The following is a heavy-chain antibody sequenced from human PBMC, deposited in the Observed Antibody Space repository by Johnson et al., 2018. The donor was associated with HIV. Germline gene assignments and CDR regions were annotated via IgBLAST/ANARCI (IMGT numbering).Heavy chain of an antibody. D-gene: IGHD3-22*01. V-gene: IGHV3-74*01. Sequence: VQLVESGGGLVQPGGSLRLSCAASGFTFDSYWMHWVRQAPGKGLVWVSRINSDGSSTTYADSVKGRFTISRDNAKNTVYLQMNSLRGEDTAVYYCARECQYYYDSGGDAFDIWGQGTMVTVSS. CDR1: GFTFDSYW. J-gene: IGHJ3*02. CDR3: ARECQYYYDSGGDAFDI. CDR2: INSDGSST.